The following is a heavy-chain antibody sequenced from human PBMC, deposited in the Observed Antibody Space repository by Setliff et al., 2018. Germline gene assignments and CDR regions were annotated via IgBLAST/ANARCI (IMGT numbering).Heavy chain of an antibody. J-gene: IGHJ4*02. CDR1: GVSISANHY. D-gene: IGHD6-13*01. CDR3: ARGRGYSNTWYALPYFDC. V-gene: IGHV4-39*01. Sequence: SETLSLTCTVSGVSISANHYWGWIRQPPGKGLEWIGSISYGGNTYYNPSLNSRVTISADTSKNQFSLRLKSVTAADTAVFYCARGRGYSNTWYALPYFDCWGQGTLVTVSS. CDR2: ISYGGNT.